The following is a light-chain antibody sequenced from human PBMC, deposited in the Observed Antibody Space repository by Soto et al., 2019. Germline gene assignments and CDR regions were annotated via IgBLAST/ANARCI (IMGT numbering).Light chain of an antibody. CDR2: GAS. CDR1: QSVSSN. CDR3: HQYNNWPPWT. V-gene: IGKV3-15*01. J-gene: IGKJ1*01. Sequence: EIVMTQSPATLSVSPGERATLSCRASQSVSSNLAWYQQKPGQAPRLLIYGASTRATGIPARFSGSGSGTEFTLTISSLQSEDYAVYYCHQYNNWPPWTFGQGTKWISN.